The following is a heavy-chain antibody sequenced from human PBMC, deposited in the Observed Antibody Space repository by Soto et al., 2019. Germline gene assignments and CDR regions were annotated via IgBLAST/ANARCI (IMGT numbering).Heavy chain of an antibody. CDR1: GFPFSASY. CDR3: SKGPRRLDT. Sequence: QVQLVESGGGLVKPGGSLRLSCTTSGFPFSASYMTWIRQAPGKGLESLSYISGSGSDIKYADSVKGRFTISRDNAKNSVFLQMNSLRVEDTAMYFCSKGPRRLDTWGLGTQVTVSS. J-gene: IGHJ5*02. V-gene: IGHV3-11*01. CDR2: ISGSGSDI.